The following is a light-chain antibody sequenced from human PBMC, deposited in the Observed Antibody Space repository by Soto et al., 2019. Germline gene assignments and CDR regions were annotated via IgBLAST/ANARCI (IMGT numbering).Light chain of an antibody. CDR2: ITS. J-gene: IGKJ3*01. Sequence: DIQMTQSPSSVSASVGDRVTITCRASQGINNWLAWYQQKPEKAPKLLIYITSRLQSGVPSRFSGSGSGADFTLTISSLQPEDSATYYCQQANSFPFTFGPGTKVAIK. V-gene: IGKV1-12*01. CDR3: QQANSFPFT. CDR1: QGINNW.